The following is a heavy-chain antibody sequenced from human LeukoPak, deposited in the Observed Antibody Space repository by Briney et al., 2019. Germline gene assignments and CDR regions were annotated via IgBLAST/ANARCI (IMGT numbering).Heavy chain of an antibody. J-gene: IGHJ4*02. Sequence: SETLSLTCSVSGGSISKYYWSWIRQPPGKGLEWIGYIYHSGSTNYNPSLNSRVTISVDTSRNQFSLKLSSVTAADTAVYYCASGGFGPLTGYWGQGTLVTVSS. CDR2: IYHSGST. CDR1: GGSISKYY. D-gene: IGHD3-10*01. V-gene: IGHV4-59*08. CDR3: ASGGFGPLTGY.